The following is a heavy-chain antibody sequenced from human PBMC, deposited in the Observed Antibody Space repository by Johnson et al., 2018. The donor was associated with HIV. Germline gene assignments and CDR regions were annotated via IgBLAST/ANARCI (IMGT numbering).Heavy chain of an antibody. V-gene: IGHV3-30*18. CDR3: AKEQLLRAFDI. D-gene: IGHD2-15*01. Sequence: QMLLVESGGGLVQPGGSLRLSCAASGFTFSSYWMHWVRQAPGKGLEWVAVISYDGSNKYYADSVKGRFTISRDNSKNTLYLQMNSLRAEDTAVYYCAKEQLLRAFDIWGQGTMVTVSS. CDR1: GFTFSSYW. CDR2: ISYDGSNK. J-gene: IGHJ3*02.